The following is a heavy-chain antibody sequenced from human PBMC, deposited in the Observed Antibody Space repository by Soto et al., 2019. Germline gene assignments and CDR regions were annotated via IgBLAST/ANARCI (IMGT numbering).Heavy chain of an antibody. J-gene: IGHJ6*02. CDR3: ARARYQLLHPYYYGMDV. Sequence: HVQLQEAGPGLVKPSETLSLTCTVSGGSISSYYWSWIRQSPGKGLEWIGYIHYSGSTKSNPSLKSRSTISVHTSRTTVSLKLSSVTAADSAVYFCARARYQLLHPYYYGMDVWGQGTTVTVSS. V-gene: IGHV4-59*01. D-gene: IGHD2-2*01. CDR2: IHYSGST. CDR1: GGSISSYY.